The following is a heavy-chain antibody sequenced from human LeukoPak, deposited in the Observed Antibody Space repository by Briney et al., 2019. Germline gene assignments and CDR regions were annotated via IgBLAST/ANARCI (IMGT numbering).Heavy chain of an antibody. V-gene: IGHV4-59*01. D-gene: IGHD3-10*01. J-gene: IGHJ4*02. CDR1: GGSISSYY. CDR3: ARELITMVRGVIITGVAQIDY. CDR2: IYYSGST. Sequence: TSETLSLTCTVSGGSISSYYWSWIRQPPGKGLEWIGYIYYSGSTNYNPSLKSRVTISVDTSKNQFSLKLSSVTAADTAVYYCARELITMVRGVIITGVAQIDYWGQGTLVTVSS.